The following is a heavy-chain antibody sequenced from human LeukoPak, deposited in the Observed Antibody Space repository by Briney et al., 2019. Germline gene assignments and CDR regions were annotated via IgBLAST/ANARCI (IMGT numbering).Heavy chain of an antibody. CDR3: ARDGGNSGYEPFFDY. D-gene: IGHD5-12*01. CDR1: GGSTSSYY. CDR2: IYYSGST. J-gene: IGHJ4*02. Sequence: SETLSLTCTVSGGSTSSYYWSWIRQPPGKGLEWIGYIYYSGSTNYNPSLKSRVTISVDTSKNQFSLKLSSVTAADTAVYYCARDGGNSGYEPFFDYWGQRTLVTVSS. V-gene: IGHV4-59*01.